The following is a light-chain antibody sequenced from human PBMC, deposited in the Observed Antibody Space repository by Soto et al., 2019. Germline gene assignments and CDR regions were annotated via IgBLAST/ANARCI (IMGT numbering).Light chain of an antibody. V-gene: IGKV1-9*01. CDR2: AAS. CDR3: QRPGV. Sequence: DIQFTQSPSLLSASVGDRVTITCRASQGISNYLAWYQQKPGKAPKLLIYAASTLQSGVPSRFRGSGSGTEFTLTISSLQPEDFATYYCQRPGVFGPGTKVDIK. CDR1: QGISNY. J-gene: IGKJ3*01.